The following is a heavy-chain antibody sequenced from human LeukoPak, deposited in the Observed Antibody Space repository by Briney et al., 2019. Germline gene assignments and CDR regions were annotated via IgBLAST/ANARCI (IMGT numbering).Heavy chain of an antibody. J-gene: IGHJ4*02. Sequence: GGSLRLSCAASGFTFGSYWMSWVRQAPGKGLEWVATIKKDGSAKYYVDSVKGRFTISRDNAKSSLFLQMNSLRAEDTAVYYCARLSGEVTVFDYWGQGTLVTVSS. CDR1: GFTFGSYW. D-gene: IGHD2-21*02. CDR3: ARLSGEVTVFDY. V-gene: IGHV3-7*01. CDR2: IKKDGSAK.